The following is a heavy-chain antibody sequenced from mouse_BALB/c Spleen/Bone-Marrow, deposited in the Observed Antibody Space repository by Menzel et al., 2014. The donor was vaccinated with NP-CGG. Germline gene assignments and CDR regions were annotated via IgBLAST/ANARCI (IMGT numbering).Heavy chain of an antibody. CDR3: ARGDDNFAWFAY. V-gene: IGHV1-69*02. J-gene: IGHJ3*01. D-gene: IGHD2-1*01. CDR1: GYTFTTYW. CDR2: VDPSDGYT. Sequence: VNLVESGAELVTPGASVKLSCKASGYTFTTYWMHWVKQRPGHGLEWIGQVDPSDGYTNYSQMFKGKATLTVDKSSSTAYMQLSSLSSEDSAVYYCARGDDNFAWFAYWGQGTLVTVSA.